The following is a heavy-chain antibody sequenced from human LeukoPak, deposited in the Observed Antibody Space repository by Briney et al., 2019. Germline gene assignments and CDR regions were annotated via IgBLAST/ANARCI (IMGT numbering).Heavy chain of an antibody. J-gene: IGHJ6*03. V-gene: IGHV4-59*01. CDR1: GGSIRGYY. CDR2: IYYSGST. D-gene: IGHD3-10*01. CDR3: ARVEEGYGSGRRENYYYYYMDV. Sequence: SETLSLTCTVSGGSIRGYYWSWIRQSPGKGLEWIGYIYYSGSTNYNPSLKSRVTISVDTSKNQFSLKLSPVTAADTAVYYCARVEEGYGSGRRENYYYYYMDVWGKGTTVTISS.